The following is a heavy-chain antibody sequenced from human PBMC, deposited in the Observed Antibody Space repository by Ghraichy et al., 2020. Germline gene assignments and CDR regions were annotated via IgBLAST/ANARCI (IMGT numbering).Heavy chain of an antibody. CDR3: TKSVAARPVSDTSYYFVY. Sequence: GSPNISCVASGFTFSDSALHWVRQASGKGLEWVGRIRSKANSHATAYAASGTGRFTISRDDSKNTAYPEMSSLKTGDTAGHYCTKSVAARPVSDTSYYFVYCGQGTRVTVAS. CDR1: GFTFSDSA. V-gene: IGHV3-73*01. CDR2: IRSKANSHAT. D-gene: IGHD6-19*01. J-gene: IGHJ4*02.